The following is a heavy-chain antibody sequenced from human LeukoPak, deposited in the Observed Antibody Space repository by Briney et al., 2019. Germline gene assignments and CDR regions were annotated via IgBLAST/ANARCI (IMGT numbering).Heavy chain of an antibody. V-gene: IGHV3-49*04. CDR3: SRGGMIVVVITSDDAFDM. J-gene: IGHJ3*02. Sequence: GGSLRLSCAASGFTFSSYEMNWVRQAPGKGLEWVGCIRSKAYGGTTEYAASVKGRFSISRDDSKSIAYLQMNSLKTEDTAVYYCSRGGMIVVVITSDDAFDMWGHGTMVTVFS. CDR1: GFTFSSYE. D-gene: IGHD3-22*01. CDR2: IRSKAYGGTT.